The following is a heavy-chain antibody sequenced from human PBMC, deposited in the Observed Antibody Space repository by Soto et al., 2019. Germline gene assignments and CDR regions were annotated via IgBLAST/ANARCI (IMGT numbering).Heavy chain of an antibody. J-gene: IGHJ4*02. CDR3: AKEGVVRGYFDWLGEGELRN. CDR2: ISYDGSNK. CDR1: GFTFSSYG. V-gene: IGHV3-30*18. Sequence: QVQLVEAGGGVVQPGRSLRLSCAASGFTFSSYGMHWVRQAPGKGLEWVAVISYDGSNKYYAESVKGRFTISRDNSKNTLYLQMNRLRAEDKAVYYCAKEGVVRGYFDWLGEGELRNWGQGTLVTVSS. D-gene: IGHD3-9*01.